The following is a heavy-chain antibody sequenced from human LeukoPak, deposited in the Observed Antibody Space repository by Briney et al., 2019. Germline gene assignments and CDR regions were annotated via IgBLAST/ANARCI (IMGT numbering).Heavy chain of an antibody. Sequence: SETLSLTCAVSGGSISSRNWWSWVRQPPGKGLEWIGEIYHSGSTNYNPSLKTRVTISVDTSKNQFSLKLSSVTAADTAVYYCARVRAYDYVWGSYRRYYFDYWGQGTLVTVSS. V-gene: IGHV4-4*02. J-gene: IGHJ4*02. CDR1: GGSISSRNW. D-gene: IGHD3-16*02. CDR3: ARVRAYDYVWGSYRRYYFDY. CDR2: IYHSGST.